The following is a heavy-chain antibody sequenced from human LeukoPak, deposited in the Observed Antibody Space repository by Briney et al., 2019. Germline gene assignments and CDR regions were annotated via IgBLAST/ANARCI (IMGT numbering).Heavy chain of an antibody. CDR1: GFTFGDYA. V-gene: IGHV3-49*04. D-gene: IGHD3-22*01. Sequence: GGSLRLSCTTSGFTFGDYAMSWVRQAPGKGLEWVGFIRSKGYGGTTEYAASVKGRFTISRDDSKSIAYLQMNSLKTEETAVYYCQTYYYDTSGYYYIDQWGQGTLVTVSS. CDR2: IRSKGYGGTT. CDR3: QTYYYDTSGYYYIDQ. J-gene: IGHJ4*02.